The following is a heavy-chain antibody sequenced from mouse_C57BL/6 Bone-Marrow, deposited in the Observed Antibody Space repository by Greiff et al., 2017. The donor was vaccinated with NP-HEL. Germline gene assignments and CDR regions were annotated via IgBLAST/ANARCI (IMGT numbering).Heavy chain of an antibody. V-gene: IGHV1-81*01. Sequence: QVQLKESGAELARPGASVKLSCKASGYNFTSYGISWVKQRTGQGLEWIGEIYPRSGNTYYNEKFKGKATLTADKSSSTAYMELRSLTSEDSAVYFCERQLRPTGYYAMDYWGQGTSVTVSS. CDR1: GYNFTSYG. CDR3: ERQLRPTGYYAMDY. D-gene: IGHD3-2*02. CDR2: IYPRSGNT. J-gene: IGHJ4*01.